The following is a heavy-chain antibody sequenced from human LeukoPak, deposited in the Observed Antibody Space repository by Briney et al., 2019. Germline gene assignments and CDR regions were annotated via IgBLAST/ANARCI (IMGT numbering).Heavy chain of an antibody. Sequence: GASVKVSCKAFGYTFTSYYMHWVRQAPGQGLEWMGWMNPNSGNTGYAQKFQGRVTMTRNTSISTAYMELSSLRSEDTAVYYCARVGWLQSLWGQGTLVTVSS. CDR2: MNPNSGNT. D-gene: IGHD5-24*01. CDR3: ARVGWLQSL. J-gene: IGHJ4*02. V-gene: IGHV1-8*02. CDR1: GYTFTSYY.